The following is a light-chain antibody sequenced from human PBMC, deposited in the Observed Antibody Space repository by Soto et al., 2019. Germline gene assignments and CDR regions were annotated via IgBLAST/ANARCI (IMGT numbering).Light chain of an antibody. Sequence: QSVVTQPPSASGSPGQRVTISCSGRSSNIGSNAVNWYQQFPGKAPKVLIYNNNDRPSGVPDRFSGSKSGTSASLAISWLQSEDEADYYCATWDGGRNGWVFGGGTKLTVL. V-gene: IGLV1-44*01. CDR2: NNN. CDR3: ATWDGGRNGWV. J-gene: IGLJ3*02. CDR1: SSNIGSNA.